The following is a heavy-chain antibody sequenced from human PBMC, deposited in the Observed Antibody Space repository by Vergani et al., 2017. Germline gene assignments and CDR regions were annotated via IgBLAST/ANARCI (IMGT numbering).Heavy chain of an antibody. V-gene: IGHV4-31*03. CDR1: GGSISSGGYY. CDR2: IYYSGSN. Sequence: QVQLQESGPGLVKPSPTLSLTCTVSGGSISSGGYYWSWIRQHPGKGLEWIGYIYYSGSNYYNPALQSWVTLSVDTSKNQFSLKLSSVTAADTAVYYCARCVVVPAGGNWFDPWGQGTLVTVSS. CDR3: ARCVVVPAGGNWFDP. D-gene: IGHD2-2*01. J-gene: IGHJ5*02.